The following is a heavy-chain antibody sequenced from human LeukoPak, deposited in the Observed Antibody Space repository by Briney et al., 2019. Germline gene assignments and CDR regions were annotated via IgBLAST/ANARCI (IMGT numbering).Heavy chain of an antibody. J-gene: IGHJ5*02. D-gene: IGHD6-13*01. Sequence: PGGSLRLSCAASGFTVSDNYMSWVRQPPGKGLEWVSVMYSRGDTYYANSVKGRFTFSRDISKNTLYLQMNGLRTEDTAMYYCARDAPQVPAAGVLASWGQGTLVIVSS. CDR3: ARDAPQVPAAGVLAS. CDR2: MYSRGDT. V-gene: IGHV3-53*01. CDR1: GFTVSDNY.